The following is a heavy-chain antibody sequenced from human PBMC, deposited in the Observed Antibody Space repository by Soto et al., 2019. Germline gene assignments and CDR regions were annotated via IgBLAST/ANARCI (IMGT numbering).Heavy chain of an antibody. Sequence: GGSLRLSCAASGFTFDDYGMSWVRQAPGKGLEWVSGINWNGGSTGYADSVKGRFTISRDNAKNSLYLQMYSLRAEDTALYHCARVGDIVVVPAAKTGAFDIWGQGTMVTVSS. CDR2: INWNGGST. D-gene: IGHD2-2*01. V-gene: IGHV3-20*01. J-gene: IGHJ3*02. CDR1: GFTFDDYG. CDR3: ARVGDIVVVPAAKTGAFDI.